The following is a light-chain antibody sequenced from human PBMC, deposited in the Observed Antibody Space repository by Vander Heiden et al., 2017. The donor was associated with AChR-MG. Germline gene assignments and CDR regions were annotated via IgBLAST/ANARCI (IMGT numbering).Light chain of an antibody. J-gene: IGKJ5*01. CDR3: QQRSNWPRIT. CDR1: QSVSSS. Sequence: DIVLTQSPVTLSLSPGERATLSCRASQSVSSSLAWYQQKPGQAPRLLIYEASSRATGIPARFSDSGYGTDFTLTISSLEPEDFAVYYCQQRSNWPRITFGQGTRLEI. V-gene: IGKV3-11*01. CDR2: EAS.